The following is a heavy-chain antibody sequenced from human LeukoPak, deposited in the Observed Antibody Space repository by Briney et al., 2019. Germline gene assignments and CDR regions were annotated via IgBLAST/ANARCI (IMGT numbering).Heavy chain of an antibody. D-gene: IGHD6-19*01. CDR1: GGTFSSYA. CDR3: ARGGLIAVAGHFDY. V-gene: IGHV1-69*04. CDR2: IIPILNIA. J-gene: IGHJ4*02. Sequence: SVKVSCKASGGTFSSYAISWVRQAPGQGLEWMGRIIPILNIANYAQKFQGRVTIAADKSTSTAYMELSSLRSEDTAVYYCARGGLIAVAGHFDYWGQGTLVTVSS.